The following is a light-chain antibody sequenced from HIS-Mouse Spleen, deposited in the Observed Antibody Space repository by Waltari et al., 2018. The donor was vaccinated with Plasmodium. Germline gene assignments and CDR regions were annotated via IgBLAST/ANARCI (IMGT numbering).Light chain of an antibody. CDR2: EDS. CDR3: YSTDSSGNHRV. V-gene: IGLV3-10*01. J-gene: IGLJ3*02. Sequence: SYELTQPPSVSVPPGQTARIPCPGDALPKKYAYWYQQKSGQAPVLVIYEDSKRPPGIPERFSGSSSGTMATLTISGAQVEDEADYYCYSTDSSGNHRVFGGGTKLTVL. CDR1: ALPKKY.